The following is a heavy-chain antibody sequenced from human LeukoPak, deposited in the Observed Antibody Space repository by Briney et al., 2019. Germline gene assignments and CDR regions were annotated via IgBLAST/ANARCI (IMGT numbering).Heavy chain of an antibody. J-gene: IGHJ4*02. Sequence: GGSLRLSCAASGFTFSSYSMNWVRQAPGKGLEWVSSISSSSSYIYYADSVKGRFTISRDNAKNSLYLQMNSLRAEDTAVYYCAREGLRYFDWLFSPFDYWGQGTLVTVSS. V-gene: IGHV3-21*01. CDR2: ISSSSSYI. CDR1: GFTFSSYS. D-gene: IGHD3-9*01. CDR3: AREGLRYFDWLFSPFDY.